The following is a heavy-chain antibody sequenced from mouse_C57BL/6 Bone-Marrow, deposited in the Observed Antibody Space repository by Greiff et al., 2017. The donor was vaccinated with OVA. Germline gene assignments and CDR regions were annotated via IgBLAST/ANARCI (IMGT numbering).Heavy chain of an antibody. V-gene: IGHV1-61*01. CDR3: ARSRDYYGSSSHWYFDV. CDR1: GYTFTSYW. CDR2: IYPSDSET. J-gene: IGHJ1*03. Sequence: VQLQQPGAELVRPGSSVKLSCKASGYTFTSYWMDWVKQRPGQGLAWIGNIYPSDSETHYNQKFKDKATLTVDKSSSTAYMQLSSLTSEDSAVYYCARSRDYYGSSSHWYFDVWGTGTTVTVSS. D-gene: IGHD1-1*01.